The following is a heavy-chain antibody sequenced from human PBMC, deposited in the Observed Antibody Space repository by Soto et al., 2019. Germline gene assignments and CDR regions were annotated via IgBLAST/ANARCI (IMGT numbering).Heavy chain of an antibody. CDR1: GGTFSSYA. CDR3: ARDGNGLPQFDY. V-gene: IGHV1-18*01. J-gene: IGHJ4*02. Sequence: ATVKVSCKASGGTFSSYAISWVRQAPGQGLEWMGWISAYNGNTNYAQKLQGRVTMTTDTSTSTAYMELRSLRSDDTAVYYCARDGNGLPQFDYWGQGTLVTVSS. CDR2: ISAYNGNT. D-gene: IGHD5-18*01.